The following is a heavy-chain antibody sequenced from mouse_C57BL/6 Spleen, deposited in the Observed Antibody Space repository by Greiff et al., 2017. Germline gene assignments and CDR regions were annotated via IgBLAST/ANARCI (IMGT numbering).Heavy chain of an antibody. D-gene: IGHD4-1*01. CDR1: GFTFSSYA. Sequence: EVKLMESGEGLVKPGGSLKLSCAASGFTFSSYAMSWVRQTPEKRLEWVAYISSGGDYTYYADTVKGRFTISRDNARNTLYLQMSSLKSEDTAMYYCTRDRTGNAMDYWGQGTSVTVSS. CDR2: ISSGGDYT. CDR3: TRDRTGNAMDY. J-gene: IGHJ4*01. V-gene: IGHV5-9-1*02.